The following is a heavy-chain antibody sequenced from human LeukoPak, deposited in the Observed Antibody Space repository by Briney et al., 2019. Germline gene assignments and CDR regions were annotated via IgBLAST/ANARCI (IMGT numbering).Heavy chain of an antibody. CDR3: ASLNYYDSSGYYEGERYFDY. V-gene: IGHV4-31*03. CDR2: IYHSGST. D-gene: IGHD3-22*01. Sequence: PSETLSLTCTVSGGSISSGAYDWSWIRQHPGKGLEWIGYIYHSGSTYYNSSLQSRVTISVDTSKNQFSLKLRSVTAADTAVYYCASLNYYDSSGYYEGERYFDYWGQGTLVTVSS. CDR1: GGSISSGAYD. J-gene: IGHJ4*02.